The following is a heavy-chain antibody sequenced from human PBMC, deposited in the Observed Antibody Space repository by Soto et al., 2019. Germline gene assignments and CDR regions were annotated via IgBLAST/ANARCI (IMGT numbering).Heavy chain of an antibody. J-gene: IGHJ6*03. CDR2: IAHSGNT. D-gene: IGHD6-13*01. Sequence: QVQLQESGPGLMKPSQTLSLTCTVSGDSMSSGGYYWSWIRQHPGEGLEWIGYIAHSGNTYYNPSLKSRLTISADTSKNQFSLKLTSVTAADTAVYYCARRGSNYYYYMDVWGKGTTVTVSS. V-gene: IGHV4-31*03. CDR3: ARRGSNYYYYMDV. CDR1: GDSMSSGGYY.